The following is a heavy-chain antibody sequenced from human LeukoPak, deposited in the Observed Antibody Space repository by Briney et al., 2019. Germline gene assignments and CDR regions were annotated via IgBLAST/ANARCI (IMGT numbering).Heavy chain of an antibody. D-gene: IGHD3-10*01. CDR2: INRSGST. J-gene: IGHJ1*01. CDR1: GGSFSGYY. V-gene: IGHV4-34*01. Sequence: TSETLSLTCAVYGGSFSGYYWSWIRQPPGKGLEWIGEINRSGSTNYNPSLKSRVTISVDTSKNQFSLKLSSVTAADPAVYYCARSITMVRGAKRGYFQHWGQGTLVTVSS. CDR3: ARSITMVRGAKRGYFQH.